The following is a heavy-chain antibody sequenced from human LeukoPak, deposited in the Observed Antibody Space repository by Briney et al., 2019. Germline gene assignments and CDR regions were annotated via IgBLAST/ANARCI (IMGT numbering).Heavy chain of an antibody. V-gene: IGHV3-48*03. CDR3: ARDEYSSGWYDY. CDR2: ISSSGSTI. CDR1: GFTFSSYE. D-gene: IGHD6-19*01. J-gene: IGHJ4*02. Sequence: GGSLRLSCAASGFTFSSYEVNWVRQAPGKGLECVSYISSSGSTIYYADSVKGRFTISRDIAKNSLYLQMNSLRAEDTAVYYCARDEYSSGWYDYWGQGTLVTVSS.